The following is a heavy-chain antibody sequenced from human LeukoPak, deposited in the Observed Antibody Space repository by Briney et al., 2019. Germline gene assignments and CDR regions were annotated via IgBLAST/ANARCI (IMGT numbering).Heavy chain of an antibody. CDR2: ISGSGGST. CDR3: ARDLGYYNRFDY. V-gene: IGHV3-23*01. J-gene: IGHJ4*02. CDR1: GFTFSSYA. Sequence: GGSLRLSCAASGFTFSSYAMSWVRQAPGKGLEWVSAISGSGGSTYYADSVKGRFTISRDNSKNTLYLQMNSLRAEDTAVYSCARDLGYYNRFDYWGQGTLVTVSS. D-gene: IGHD3-9*01.